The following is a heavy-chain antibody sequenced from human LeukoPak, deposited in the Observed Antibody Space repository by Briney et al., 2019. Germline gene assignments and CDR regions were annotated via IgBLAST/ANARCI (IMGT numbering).Heavy chain of an antibody. CDR3: ARDWRFGSS. CDR1: GGSISSSSYY. D-gene: IGHD6-13*01. J-gene: IGHJ4*02. Sequence: PSETLSLTCTVSGGSISSSSYYWGWIRQPPGKGLEWIGNIYYSGSTYYNPSLESRVTMSLDTSKNQFSLKLSSVTAADTAVYYCARDWRFGSSWGQGTLVTVSS. V-gene: IGHV4-39*07. CDR2: IYYSGST.